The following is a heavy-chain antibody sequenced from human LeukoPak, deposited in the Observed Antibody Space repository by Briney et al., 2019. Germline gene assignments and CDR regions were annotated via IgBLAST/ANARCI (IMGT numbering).Heavy chain of an antibody. CDR2: INPNSGGT. CDR1: GYTFTGYY. V-gene: IGHV1-2*02. Sequence: GASVKDSCMASGYTFTGYYMHWVRQAPGQGLEWMGWINPNSGGTNYAQKFQGRVTMTRDTSISTAYMELSRLRSDDTAVYYCARAPVDYYYMDVWGKGTTVTVSS. J-gene: IGHJ6*03. CDR3: ARAPVDYYYMDV.